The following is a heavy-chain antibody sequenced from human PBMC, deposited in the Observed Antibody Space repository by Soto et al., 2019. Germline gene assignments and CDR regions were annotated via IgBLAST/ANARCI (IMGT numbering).Heavy chain of an antibody. CDR2: IWYDGSNK. CDR1: GFTFSSYG. CDR3: ARERGGYYYDSNGYGMDV. Sequence: GGSLRLSCAASGFTFSSYGMHWVRQAPGKGLEWVAVIWYDGSNKYYADSVKGRFTISRDNSKNTLYLQMNSLRAEDTAVYYCARERGGYYYDSNGYGMDVWGQGTTVTVSS. D-gene: IGHD3-22*01. V-gene: IGHV3-33*01. J-gene: IGHJ6*02.